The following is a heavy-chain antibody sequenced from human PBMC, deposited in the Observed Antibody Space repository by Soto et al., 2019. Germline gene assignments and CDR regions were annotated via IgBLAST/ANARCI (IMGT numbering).Heavy chain of an antibody. CDR3: ARAGIAVAVGNFAY. D-gene: IGHD6-19*01. J-gene: IGHJ4*02. CDR1: GGSISSYY. V-gene: IGHV4-59*12. Sequence: SETLSLTCTVSGGSISSYYWSWIRQPPGKGLEWIGYIYYSGSTNYNPSLKSRVTISVDTSKNQFSLKLSSVTAADTAVYYCARAGIAVAVGNFAYWGQGTLVTVSS. CDR2: IYYSGST.